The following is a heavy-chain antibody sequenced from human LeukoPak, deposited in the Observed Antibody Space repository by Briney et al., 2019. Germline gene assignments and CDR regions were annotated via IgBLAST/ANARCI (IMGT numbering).Heavy chain of an antibody. J-gene: IGHJ5*02. Sequence: PGGSLRLACAASRFTFSSYEMNWVRQAPGKGLEWISYITTSGSTTYYADSVKGRFTISRDNAKNSLYLQMNSLRPEDTAIYYCVRFGTSVRGSSSSWFDPWGQGTLVTVSS. V-gene: IGHV3-48*03. CDR3: VRFGTSVRGSSSSWFDP. CDR2: ITTSGSTT. D-gene: IGHD6-13*01. CDR1: RFTFSSYE.